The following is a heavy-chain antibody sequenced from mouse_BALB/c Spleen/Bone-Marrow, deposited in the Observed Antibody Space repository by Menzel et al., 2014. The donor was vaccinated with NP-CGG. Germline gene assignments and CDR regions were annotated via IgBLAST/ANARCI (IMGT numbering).Heavy chain of an antibody. CDR1: GYIFTSYY. J-gene: IGHJ4*01. V-gene: IGHV1-66*01. Sequence: VQLQQSGPELVKPGASVKISCEASGYIFTSYYIHWVKQRPGQGLEWIGWIFPGSGNIKYNEKFKGEATLTADTSSSTAYMRLSSLTSEDSAVYFCARRGNWGYAMDYWGQGTSVTVSS. D-gene: IGHD2-1*01. CDR3: ARRGNWGYAMDY. CDR2: IFPGSGNI.